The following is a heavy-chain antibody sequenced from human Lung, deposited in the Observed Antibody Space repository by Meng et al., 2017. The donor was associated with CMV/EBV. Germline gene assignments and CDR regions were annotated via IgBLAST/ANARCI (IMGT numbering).Heavy chain of an antibody. J-gene: IGHJ6*02. CDR1: GGTFRSYA. Sequence: SXXVSXKASGGTFRSYAINWVRQAPGQGLEWMGGIIPIYGTANYGQKFQGRVTITTDESTSTVYMEMSNLRSEDTAVYYCARDLRAIPSGYYYYYYYGMDVWXQGTXVTVSS. V-gene: IGHV1-69*05. D-gene: IGHD3-3*01. CDR2: IIPIYGTA. CDR3: ARDLRAIPSGYYYYYYYGMDV.